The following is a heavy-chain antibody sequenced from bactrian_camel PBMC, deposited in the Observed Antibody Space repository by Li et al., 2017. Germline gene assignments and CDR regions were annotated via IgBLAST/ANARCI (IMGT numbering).Heavy chain of an antibody. Sequence: HVQLVESGGGSVQHGGSLRLSCAGSGFTFRYSTYCMAWFRQAPGKEREGVAAIDSRGGTAYADSTGRFTISQDDAKKLWLQMNALKPEDTAMYYCAADRNHARCRAAVSGTWAIEADASSVWGQ. D-gene: IGHD1*01. V-gene: IGHV3S26*01. CDR2: IDSRGGT. J-gene: IGHJ4*01. CDR1: GFTFRYSTYC. CDR3: AADRNHARCRAAVSGTWAIEADASSV.